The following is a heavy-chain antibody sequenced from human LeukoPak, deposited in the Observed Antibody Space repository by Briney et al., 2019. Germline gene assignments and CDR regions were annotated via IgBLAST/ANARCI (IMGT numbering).Heavy chain of an antibody. V-gene: IGHV4-34*01. D-gene: IGHD3-3*01. CDR3: ARGRLSDYDFWSGYHYYFDY. CDR1: GGSFSGYC. CDR2: INHSGST. J-gene: IGHJ4*02. Sequence: PSETLSLTCAVYGGSFSGYCWSSLRHPPGKGLEWLGEINHSGSTNYNPSLNRPVTISVDTSNNQFSLKLSSVTAAETAVYYCARGRLSDYDFWSGYHYYFDYWGQGTLVTVSS.